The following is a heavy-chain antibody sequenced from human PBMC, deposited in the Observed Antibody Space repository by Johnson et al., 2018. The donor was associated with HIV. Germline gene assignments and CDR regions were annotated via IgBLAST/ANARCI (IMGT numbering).Heavy chain of an antibody. CDR3: AKDRTDRRYSSSRGAFDI. CDR1: GFTFSTYA. V-gene: IGHV3-30*04. D-gene: IGHD6-13*01. J-gene: IGHJ3*02. Sequence: QVQLVESGGGVVQPGRSLRLSCAASGFTFSTYAMHWVRQAPGKGLEWVAVISYDGSNRYYADSVRGRFTISRDNSKNKLYLQMNSLRAEDTAVYYCAKDRTDRRYSSSRGAFDIWGQGTMVTVSS. CDR2: ISYDGSNR.